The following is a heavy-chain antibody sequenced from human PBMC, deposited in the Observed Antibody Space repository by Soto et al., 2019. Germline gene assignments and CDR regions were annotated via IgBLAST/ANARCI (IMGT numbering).Heavy chain of an antibody. CDR2: ISYDGSNK. J-gene: IGHJ3*02. V-gene: IGHV3-30-3*01. CDR1: GFTFSSYA. Sequence: QVQLVESGGGVVQPGRSLRLSCAASGFTFSSYAMHWVRQAPGKGLEWVASISYDGSNKYYADSVKGRFTISRDNSKNTLYLQMNSLRAEDTAVYYCARDLSRSGYYTSSFDIWGQGTMVPVSS. CDR3: ARDLSRSGYYTSSFDI. D-gene: IGHD3-3*01.